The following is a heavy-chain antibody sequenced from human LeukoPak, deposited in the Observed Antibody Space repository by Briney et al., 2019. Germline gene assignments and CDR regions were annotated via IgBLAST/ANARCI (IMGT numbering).Heavy chain of an antibody. CDR1: GGSISSHY. CDR2: TYYSGST. CDR3: ARGGAAAGRPGCWFDP. D-gene: IGHD6-13*01. Sequence: PPDTLPLTCTVPGGSISSHYWSWIRQPPGKGLAWIGYTYYSGSTNYTPSLKSRVTISVDSSKIQFSLKLSSVTAADMAVYYCARGGAAAGRPGCWFDPWGQGTLVTVSS. V-gene: IGHV4-59*11. J-gene: IGHJ5*02.